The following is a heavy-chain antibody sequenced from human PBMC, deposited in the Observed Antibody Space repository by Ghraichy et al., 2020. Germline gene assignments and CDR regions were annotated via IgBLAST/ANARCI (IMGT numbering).Heavy chain of an antibody. CDR1: GGSISSYY. Sequence: EALNISCTVSGGSISSYYWSWIRQPPGKGLEWIGYIYYSGSTNYNPSLKSRVTISVDTSKNQFSLKLSSVTAADTAVYYCASVMSPYRDYWGQGTLVTVSS. D-gene: IGHD3-16*02. CDR3: ASVMSPYRDY. J-gene: IGHJ4*02. V-gene: IGHV4-59*01. CDR2: IYYSGST.